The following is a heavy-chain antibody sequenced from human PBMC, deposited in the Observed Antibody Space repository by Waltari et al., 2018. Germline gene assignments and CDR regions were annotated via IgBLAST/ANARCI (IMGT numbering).Heavy chain of an antibody. J-gene: IGHJ4*02. CDR3: ARDWRRSLEYLDWLLFALDY. V-gene: IGHV3-23*01. CDR2: ISGGVDGL. Sequence: QLLEAGGGLVQPGGSLRLSCGASGFTFSSHAMSWVRQAPGKGLEWVSAISGGVDGLFYAESVKGRFTVSSDNSKNTLFLEMTSLGAEDTAVYFCARDWRRSLEYLDWLLFALDYWGQGTLVTVSS. CDR1: GFTFSSHA. D-gene: IGHD3-9*01.